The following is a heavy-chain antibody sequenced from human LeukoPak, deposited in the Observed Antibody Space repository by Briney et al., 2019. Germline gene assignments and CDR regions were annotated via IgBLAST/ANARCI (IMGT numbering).Heavy chain of an antibody. CDR3: ARFYSSGWYPRGSSTFDY. V-gene: IGHV1-18*01. CDR1: GYTFTSHG. J-gene: IGHJ4*02. D-gene: IGHD6-19*01. Sequence: ASVKVSCKASGYTFTSHGISWVRQAPGQGLEWMGWINTYSGNTNYAQKFQGRVTMTRDTSISTAYMELSRLRSDDTAVYYCARFYSSGWYPRGSSTFDYWGQGTLVTVSS. CDR2: INTYSGNT.